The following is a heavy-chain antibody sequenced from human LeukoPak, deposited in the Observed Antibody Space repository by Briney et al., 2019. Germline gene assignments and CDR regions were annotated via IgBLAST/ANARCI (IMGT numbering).Heavy chain of an antibody. J-gene: IGHJ6*03. CDR2: INPNSGGT. CDR1: GYTFTGYY. Sequence: ASVKVSCKASGYTFTGYYMHWVRQAPGQGLEWMGWINPNSGGTNYAQKFQGRVTMTRDTSISTAYMELSRLRSDDTAVYYCARGHYYGSGSYYGVFRNYYYYYYMDVWGKGTTVTISS. CDR3: ARGHYYGSGSYYGVFRNYYYYYYMDV. D-gene: IGHD3-10*01. V-gene: IGHV1-2*02.